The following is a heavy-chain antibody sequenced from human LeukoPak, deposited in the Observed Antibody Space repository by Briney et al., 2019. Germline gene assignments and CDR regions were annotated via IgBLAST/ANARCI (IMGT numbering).Heavy chain of an antibody. CDR3: AKAGSGYYYYGSGSFYKDYYYMDV. D-gene: IGHD3-10*01. CDR1: GFTFSSYA. CDR2: ISSSGGST. J-gene: IGHJ6*03. V-gene: IGHV3-23*01. Sequence: GGSLRLSCAASGFTFSSYAMSWVRQAPGKGLECVSTISSSGGSTYYADSVKGRFTISRDNSKNTLYLQMNSLRAEDTAVYYCAKAGSGYYYYGSGSFYKDYYYMDVWGKGTTVTVSS.